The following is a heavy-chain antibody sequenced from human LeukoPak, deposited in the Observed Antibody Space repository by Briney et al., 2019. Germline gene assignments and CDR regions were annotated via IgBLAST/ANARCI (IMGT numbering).Heavy chain of an antibody. CDR2: IYPGDSDT. CDR3: ASPPTRECSSISCPLSY. Sequence: PGESLNISCKGSGYSFTTYWIAWVRQTPGKGLEWMGIIYPGDSDTIYSPSFQGQVTISVDKSVSAAYLQWSSLKASDTAMYYCASPPTRECSSISCPLSYWGQGTLVTVSS. V-gene: IGHV5-51*03. J-gene: IGHJ4*02. D-gene: IGHD2-2*01. CDR1: GYSFTTYW.